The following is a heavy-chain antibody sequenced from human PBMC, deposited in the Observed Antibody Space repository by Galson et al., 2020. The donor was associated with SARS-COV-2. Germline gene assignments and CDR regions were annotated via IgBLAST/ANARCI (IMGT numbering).Heavy chain of an antibody. CDR3: ARDRGTAMVTWYLDY. V-gene: IGHV1-2*04. Sequence: ASVKVSCKASGYTFTGYYMHWVRQAPGQGLEWMGWINPNSGGTNYAQKFQGWVTMTRDTSISTAYMELSRLRSDDTAVYYCARDRGTAMVTWYLDYWGQGTLVTVSS. CDR1: GYTFTGYY. J-gene: IGHJ4*02. CDR2: INPNSGGT. D-gene: IGHD5-18*01.